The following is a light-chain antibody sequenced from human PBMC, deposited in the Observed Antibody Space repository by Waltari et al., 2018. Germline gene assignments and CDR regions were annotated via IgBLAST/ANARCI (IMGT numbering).Light chain of an antibody. CDR2: AAS. CDR3: QQSYSTPYT. V-gene: IGKV1-39*01. Sequence: DIQMTQSPSSLSASVGDRVTITCRASQSISSYLNWDQQKPGKAPKLLIYAASSLQSGVPSRFSGSGSETDVTLTISSLQPEDFATYYCQQSYSTPYTFGQGTKLGIK. CDR1: QSISSY. J-gene: IGKJ2*01.